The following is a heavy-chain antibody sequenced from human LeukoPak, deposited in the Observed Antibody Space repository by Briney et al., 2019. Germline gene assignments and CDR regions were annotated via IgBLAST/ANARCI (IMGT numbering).Heavy chain of an antibody. CDR3: AKTRPLDSSSWSHGDY. J-gene: IGHJ4*02. Sequence: GGSLRLSCEASGFTFKNYAMSWVRQAPGKGLEWVSAISGSGDSTYYGDSVKGRFTISRDNSKNTLYLQMNSLRAEDTAVYYCAKTRPLDSSSWSHGDYWGQGTLVTVSS. D-gene: IGHD6-13*01. CDR1: GFTFKNYA. V-gene: IGHV3-23*01. CDR2: ISGSGDST.